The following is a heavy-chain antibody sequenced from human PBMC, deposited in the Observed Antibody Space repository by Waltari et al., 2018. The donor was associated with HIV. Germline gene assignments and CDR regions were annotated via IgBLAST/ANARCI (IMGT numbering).Heavy chain of an antibody. CDR2: IYGGGSR. V-gene: IGHV3-53*01. J-gene: IGHJ6*02. Sequence: EVQLVESGGGLIETGGSLRLSCAASGFTVSYNYMSWVRQAPGKGLEGGSVIYGGGSRYYEDSVKGRFTISRDNSKNTVSLHMNSLRAEDTAVYYCARDPRSSGYYGVDVWGQGTAVTVSS. CDR1: GFTVSYNY. D-gene: IGHD1-26*01. CDR3: ARDPRSSGYYGVDV.